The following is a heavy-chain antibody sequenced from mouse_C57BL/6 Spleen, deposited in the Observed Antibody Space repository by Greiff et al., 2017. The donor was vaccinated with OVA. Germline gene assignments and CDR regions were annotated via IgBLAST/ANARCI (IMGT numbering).Heavy chain of an antibody. D-gene: IGHD5-5*01. CDR2: IYPGSGNT. V-gene: IGHV1-76*01. J-gene: IGHJ4*01. CDR3: ASYLYAMDY. CDR1: GYTFTDYY. Sequence: VQLQQSGAELVRPGASVKLSCKASGYTFTDYYINWVKQRPGQGLEWIARIYPGSGNTYYNEKFKGKATLTAEKSSSTAYMQLSSLTSEDSAVYFCASYLYAMDYWGQGTSVTVSS.